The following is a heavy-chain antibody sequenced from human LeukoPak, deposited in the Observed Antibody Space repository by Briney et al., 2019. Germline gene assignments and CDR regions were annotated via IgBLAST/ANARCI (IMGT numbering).Heavy chain of an antibody. CDR1: GFTFDDYG. D-gene: IGHD3-10*01. CDR3: ARAHYYGSGSCDY. Sequence: GGSLRLSCAASGFTFDDYGMTWVRQAPGKGLEWVSGINWNGGTTGYADSVRGRFTMSRDNAKNSLFLQMNSLRVEDTALYYCARAHYYGSGSCDYWGQGTLVTVSS. V-gene: IGHV3-20*04. CDR2: INWNGGTT. J-gene: IGHJ4*02.